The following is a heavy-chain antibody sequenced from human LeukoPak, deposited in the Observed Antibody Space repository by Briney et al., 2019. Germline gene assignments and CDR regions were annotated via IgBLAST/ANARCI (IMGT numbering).Heavy chain of an antibody. V-gene: IGHV5-51*01. D-gene: IGHD1-26*01. CDR2: IYPSDSDT. CDR3: ARSGSSYFEY. CDR1: GYSFSSYW. Sequence: GESLKISCKGSGYSFSSYWIGWVRQMPGKGLEWMGIIYPSDSDTRYSPSFQGQVTISADKSLSTAYLQWNSLKASDTAMYYCARSGSSYFEYWGQGTLVTVSS. J-gene: IGHJ4*02.